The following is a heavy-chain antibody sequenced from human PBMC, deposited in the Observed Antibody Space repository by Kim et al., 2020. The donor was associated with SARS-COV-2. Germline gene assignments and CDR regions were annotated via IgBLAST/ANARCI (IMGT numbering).Heavy chain of an antibody. CDR2: INPSGGST. CDR3: ASERDYDSSGYSVRGMDV. D-gene: IGHD3-22*01. J-gene: IGHJ6*02. Sequence: ASVKVSCKASGYTFTSYYMHWVRQAPGQGLEWMGIINPSGGSTSYAQKFQGRVTMTRDTSTSTVYMELSSLRSEDTAVYYCASERDYDSSGYSVRGMDVWGQGTTVTVSS. CDR1: GYTFTSYY. V-gene: IGHV1-46*01.